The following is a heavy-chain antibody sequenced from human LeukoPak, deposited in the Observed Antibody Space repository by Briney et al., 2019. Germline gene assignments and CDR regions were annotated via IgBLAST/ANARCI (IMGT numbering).Heavy chain of an antibody. J-gene: IGHJ3*02. D-gene: IGHD3-9*01. CDR1: GYTFTSYH. Sequence: ASVKVSCKTFGYTFTSYHVHWVRQAPGQGLEWMGIINPSGGSTTYAQKFQGRLTMTSDTSTSTVYMELSSLRSEDTAVYYCARSSAYYNEADMWGQGTMVPVSS. CDR2: INPSGGST. V-gene: IGHV1-46*01. CDR3: ARSSAYYNEADM.